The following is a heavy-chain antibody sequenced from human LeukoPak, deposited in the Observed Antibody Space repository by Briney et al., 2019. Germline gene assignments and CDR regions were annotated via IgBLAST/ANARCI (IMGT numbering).Heavy chain of an antibody. CDR1: GFTFSSYA. J-gene: IGHJ4*02. V-gene: IGHV3-30*04. CDR2: ISYDGSNK. D-gene: IGHD1-1*01. CDR3: ARDSVEGYYFDY. Sequence: PGRSLRLSCAASGFTFSSYAMHWVRQTPGKGLEWVAVISYDGSNKYYADSVKGRFTISRDNSKNTLYLQMNSLRAEDMAVYYCARDSVEGYYFDYWGQGTLVTVSS.